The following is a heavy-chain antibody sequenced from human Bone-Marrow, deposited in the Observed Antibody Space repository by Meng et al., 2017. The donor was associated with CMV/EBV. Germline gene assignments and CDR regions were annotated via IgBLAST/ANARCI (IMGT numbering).Heavy chain of an antibody. CDR3: ARDATEQAGNTMVIVAYDAFDV. CDR2: INPIGDIT. D-gene: IGHD3-10*01. Sequence: ASVKVSCKASGYIFTTYYIHWVRQAPGQGLEWMGIINPIGDITTYAQNFQGRLTMTRDTSTSTVYMELSSLTSEDTAIYYCARDATEQAGNTMVIVAYDAFDVWGQGTVVPVSS. CDR1: GYIFTTYY. J-gene: IGHJ3*01. V-gene: IGHV1-46*01.